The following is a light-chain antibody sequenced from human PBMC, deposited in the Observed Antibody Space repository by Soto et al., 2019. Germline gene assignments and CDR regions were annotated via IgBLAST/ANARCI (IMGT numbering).Light chain of an antibody. CDR3: QKYGSSPLYT. Sequence: EIVLTQSPGTLSLSPGERATLSCRASQSVSSSYLAWYQQKPGQAPRLLIYGASSRATGIPDRFSGSGSGTDFTLTISRLEPVDLAVYYCQKYGSSPLYTFGQGTKLEIK. CDR1: QSVSSSY. V-gene: IGKV3-20*01. J-gene: IGKJ2*01. CDR2: GAS.